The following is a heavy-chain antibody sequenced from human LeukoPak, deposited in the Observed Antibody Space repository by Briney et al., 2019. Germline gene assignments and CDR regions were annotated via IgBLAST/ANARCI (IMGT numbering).Heavy chain of an antibody. V-gene: IGHV1-24*01. CDR2: FDPEDGET. Sequence: ASVTVSCKASGYTFTTYDIIWVRQATGQGLEWMGGFDPEDGETIYAQKFQGRVTMTEDTSTDTAYMELSSLRSEDTAVYYCATSRVATTYYFDYWGQGTLVTVSS. D-gene: IGHD5-12*01. CDR1: GYTFTTYD. CDR3: ATSRVATTYYFDY. J-gene: IGHJ4*02.